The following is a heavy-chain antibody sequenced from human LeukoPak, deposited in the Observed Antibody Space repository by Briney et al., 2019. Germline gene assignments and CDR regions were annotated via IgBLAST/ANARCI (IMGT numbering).Heavy chain of an antibody. V-gene: IGHV5-51*01. CDR1: GYSFTSYW. CDR2: IYPGDSDT. CDR3: ARAVGLQGHFDI. D-gene: IGHD1-26*01. J-gene: IGHJ3*02. Sequence: GESLKISCKGFGYSFTSYWIGWVRQMPGKGLEWMGIIYPGDSDTKYSPSFQGQVTISADKSISTASLQWNSLKASDTAMYYCARAVGLQGHFDIWGQGTMVTVSP.